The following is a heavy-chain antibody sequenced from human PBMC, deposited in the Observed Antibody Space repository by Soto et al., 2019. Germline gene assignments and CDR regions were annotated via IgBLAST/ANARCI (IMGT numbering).Heavy chain of an antibody. J-gene: IGHJ4*02. CDR3: ARDRWRGVHFDY. Sequence: QVQLVESGGGVVQPGRSLRLSCAASGFTFSSYGMHWVRQAPGKGLEWVAVIWYDGSNKYYADSVKGRFTISRDNSKNTLYLQMNSLRAEDTAVYYCARDRWRGVHFDYWGQGTLVTVSS. CDR2: IWYDGSNK. CDR1: GFTFSSYG. V-gene: IGHV3-33*01.